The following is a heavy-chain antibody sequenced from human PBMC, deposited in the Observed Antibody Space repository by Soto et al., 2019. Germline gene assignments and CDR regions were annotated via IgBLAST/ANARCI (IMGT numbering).Heavy chain of an antibody. CDR3: ARDVLRFLEWSPGGSWFDP. V-gene: IGHV1-18*01. D-gene: IGHD3-3*01. CDR2: INPNSGGT. CDR1: GGTFSSYA. Sequence: ASVKVSCKASGGTFSSYAISWVRQAPGQGLEWMGWINPNSGGTNYAQKLQGRVTMTTDTSTSTAYMELRSLRSDDTAVYYCARDVLRFLEWSPGGSWFDPWGQGTLVTVSS. J-gene: IGHJ5*02.